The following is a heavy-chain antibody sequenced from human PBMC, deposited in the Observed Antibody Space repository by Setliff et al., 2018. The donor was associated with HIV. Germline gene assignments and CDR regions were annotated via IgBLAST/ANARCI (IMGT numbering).Heavy chain of an antibody. CDR1: GFTFTEYS. V-gene: IGHV3-21*01. CDR3: AKGRYSSGANYYYYYMDV. CDR2: ISGSSSYW. Sequence: GGSLRLSCAASGFTFTEYSMSWVRQTPGKGLEWVSSISGSSSYWKYADSVKGRFTISRDNAKNSLLLQMNSLRAEDTAVYHCAKGRYSSGANYYYYYMDVWGKGTTVTVSS. D-gene: IGHD6-19*01. J-gene: IGHJ6*03.